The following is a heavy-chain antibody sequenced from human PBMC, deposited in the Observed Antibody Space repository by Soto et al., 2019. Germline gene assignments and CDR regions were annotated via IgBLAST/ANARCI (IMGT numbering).Heavy chain of an antibody. D-gene: IGHD3-3*01. V-gene: IGHV1-46*01. J-gene: IGHJ6*02. Sequence: ASVKVSCKSSGYTFTSYYMHWVRQAPGQGLEWMGIINPSGGSTSYAQKFQGRVTMTRDTSTSTAYMELSSLRSEDTAVYYCARDPLGETGYYTPPLYYYGMDVWGQGTTVTVSS. CDR1: GYTFTSYY. CDR3: ARDPLGETGYYTPPLYYYGMDV. CDR2: INPSGGST.